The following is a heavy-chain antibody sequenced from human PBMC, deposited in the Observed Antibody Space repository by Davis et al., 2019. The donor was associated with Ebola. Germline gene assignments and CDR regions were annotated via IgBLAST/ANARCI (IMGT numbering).Heavy chain of an antibody. CDR3: ARAKAPAAMFYYYGMDV. CDR2: INPNSGGT. Sequence: ASVKVSCKASGYTFTGYYMHWVRQAPGQGLEWMGWINPNSGGTNYAQKFQGWVTMTRDTSISTAYMELSRLRSDDTAVYYCARAKAPAAMFYYYGMDVWGQGTTVTVSS. V-gene: IGHV1-2*04. CDR1: GYTFTGYY. J-gene: IGHJ6*02. D-gene: IGHD2-2*01.